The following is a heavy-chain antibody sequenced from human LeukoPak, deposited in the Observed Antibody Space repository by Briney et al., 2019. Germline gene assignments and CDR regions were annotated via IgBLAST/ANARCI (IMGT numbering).Heavy chain of an antibody. CDR1: GGSISGTNW. J-gene: IGHJ4*02. Sequence: ETLSLTCGVSGGSISGTNWWSWVRQPPGQGLEWIGEISLASQTNYNPSLIARVTMSLDKSRNQLSLHLTSVTAADTATYFCSRESGPFCPFGYWGQGTLVILSP. D-gene: IGHD1-26*01. V-gene: IGHV4/OR15-8*02. CDR3: SRESGPFCPFGY. CDR2: ISLASQT.